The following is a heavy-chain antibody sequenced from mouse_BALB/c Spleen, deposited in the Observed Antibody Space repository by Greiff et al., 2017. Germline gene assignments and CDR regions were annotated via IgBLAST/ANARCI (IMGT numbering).Heavy chain of an antibody. CDR1: GFTFRDYY. Sequence: EVKVVESGGGLVKPGGSLKLSCAASGFTFRDYYMYWVRQTPEKRLEWVATISDGGSYTYYPDSVKGRFTISRDNAKNNLYLQMSSLKSEDTAMYYCARVYDGYLDYWGQGTTLTVSS. CDR2: ISDGGSYT. CDR3: ARVYDGYLDY. J-gene: IGHJ2*01. D-gene: IGHD2-3*01. V-gene: IGHV5-4*02.